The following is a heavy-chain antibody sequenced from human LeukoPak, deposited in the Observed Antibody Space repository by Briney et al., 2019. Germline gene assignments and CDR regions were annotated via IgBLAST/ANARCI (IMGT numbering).Heavy chain of an antibody. CDR3: ARDAIGYCSGGSCYWAYGMDV. CDR1: GFTFSSYS. J-gene: IGHJ6*02. V-gene: IGHV3-21*01. CDR2: ISSSSSYI. Sequence: GGSLRLSCAASGFTFSSYSMNWVRQAPGKGPEWVSSISSSSSYIYYADSVKGRFTISRDNAKNSLYLQMNSLRAEDTAVYYCARDAIGYCSGGSCYWAYGMDVWGQGTTVTVSS. D-gene: IGHD2-15*01.